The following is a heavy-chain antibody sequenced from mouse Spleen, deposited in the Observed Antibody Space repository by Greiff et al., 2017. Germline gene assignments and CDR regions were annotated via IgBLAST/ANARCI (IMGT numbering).Heavy chain of an antibody. V-gene: IGHV1-69*02. D-gene: IGHD1-1*01. CDR2: IYPSDSYT. Sequence: QVQLQQPGAELVRPGASVKLSCKASGYTFTSYWINWVKQRPGQGLEWIGNIYPSDSYTNYNQKFKDKATLTVDKSSSTAYMQLSSPTSEDSAVYYCTSLNYYGSSYDYWGQGTTLTVSS. CDR3: TSLNYYGSSYDY. J-gene: IGHJ2*01. CDR1: GYTFTSYW.